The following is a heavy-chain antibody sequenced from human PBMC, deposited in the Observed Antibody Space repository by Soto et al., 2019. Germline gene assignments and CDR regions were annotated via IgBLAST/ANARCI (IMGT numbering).Heavy chain of an antibody. CDR3: ARGGYAVIAAAGSPGGYYYGMDV. CDR2: INHSGST. D-gene: IGHD6-13*01. V-gene: IGHV4-34*01. Sequence: SETLSLTCAVYGGSFSGYYWSWIRQPPEKGLEWIGEINHSGSTNYNPSLKSRVTISVDTSKNQFSLKLSSVTAADTAVYYCARGGYAVIAAAGSPGGYYYGMDVWGQGTTVTVSS. CDR1: GGSFSGYY. J-gene: IGHJ6*02.